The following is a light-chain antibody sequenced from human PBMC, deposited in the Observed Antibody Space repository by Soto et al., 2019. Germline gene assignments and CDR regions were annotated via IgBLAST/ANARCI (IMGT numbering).Light chain of an antibody. V-gene: IGKV1-33*01. J-gene: IGKJ4*01. CDR2: DVS. CDR3: QLYDSLPLLT. Sequence: DIQMTQSPPSLSVSVGDRVTITCQASRDISNYLQWFQQQPGKAPQLLIFDVSNLQKGVPSRFSGSGSGTDFTFTISSLQPEDIATYYCQLYDSLPLLTFGGGTKVDI. CDR1: RDISNY.